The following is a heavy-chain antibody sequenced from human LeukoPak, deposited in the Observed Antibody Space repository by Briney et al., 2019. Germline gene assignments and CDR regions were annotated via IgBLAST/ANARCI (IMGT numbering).Heavy chain of an antibody. D-gene: IGHD1-26*01. Sequence: GGSLGLSCAASGFTFDDYGMSWVRQAPGKGLEWVSGINWNGGSTGYADSVKGRFTISRDNAKNSLYLQMNSLRAEDTAVYYCAPRIVGATVVDLWGRGTLVTVSS. CDR3: APRIVGATVVDL. CDR1: GFTFDDYG. J-gene: IGHJ2*01. CDR2: INWNGGST. V-gene: IGHV3-20*04.